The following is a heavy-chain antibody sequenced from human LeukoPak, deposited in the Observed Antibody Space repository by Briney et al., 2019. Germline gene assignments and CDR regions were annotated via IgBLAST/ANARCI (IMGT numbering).Heavy chain of an antibody. D-gene: IGHD3-10*01. V-gene: IGHV3-21*01. J-gene: IGHJ3*02. CDR1: GFTFSSYA. CDR2: ISSSSSYI. Sequence: PGGSLRLSCAASGFTFSSYAMSWVRQAPGKGLEWVSSISSSSSYIYYADSVKGRLTISRDNAKNSLYLQMNSLRAEDTAVYYCATEGYYYGFDIWGQGTMVTVTS. CDR3: ATEGYYYGFDI.